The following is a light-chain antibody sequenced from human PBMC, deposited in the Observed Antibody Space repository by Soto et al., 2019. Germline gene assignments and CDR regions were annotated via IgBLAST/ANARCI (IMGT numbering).Light chain of an antibody. CDR2: KAS. V-gene: IGKV1-5*03. CDR3: QHYNSYSEA. CDR1: QTISSW. J-gene: IGKJ1*01. Sequence: DIQMTQSPSTLSGSVGDRVTITCRASQTISSWLAWYQQKPGKAPKLLIYKASTLKSGVPSRFSGSGSGTELTLTISSLQPDDFATYYCQHYNSYSEAFGQGTKGDIK.